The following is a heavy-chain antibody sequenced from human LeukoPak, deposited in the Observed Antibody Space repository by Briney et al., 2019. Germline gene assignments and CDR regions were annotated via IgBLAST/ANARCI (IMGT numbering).Heavy chain of an antibody. Sequence: ASVKVSCKASGYSFTNYYLHSVRQAPGQGFEWMGIINPGGGSTTYAQKFQGRVTMTRDTSTSTVYMELSSLRSEDTAVYYCARGGFTTMVRGVIITLDAFDIWGQGTMVTVSS. CDR2: INPGGGST. CDR1: GYSFTNYY. D-gene: IGHD3-10*01. CDR3: ARGGFTTMVRGVIITLDAFDI. J-gene: IGHJ3*02. V-gene: IGHV1-46*01.